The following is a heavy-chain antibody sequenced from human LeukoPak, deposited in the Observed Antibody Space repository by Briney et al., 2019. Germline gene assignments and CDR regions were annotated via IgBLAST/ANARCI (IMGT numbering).Heavy chain of an antibody. V-gene: IGHV1-69*13. Sequence: ASVKVSCKASGGTFSSYAISWVRQAPGQGLEWMGGIIPIFGTANYAQKFQGRVTITADESASTAYMELSSLRSEDTAVYYCARDGGVEQQLITYNWFDPWGQGTLVTVSS. CDR1: GGTFSSYA. CDR3: ARDGGVEQQLITYNWFDP. CDR2: IIPIFGTA. J-gene: IGHJ5*02. D-gene: IGHD6-13*01.